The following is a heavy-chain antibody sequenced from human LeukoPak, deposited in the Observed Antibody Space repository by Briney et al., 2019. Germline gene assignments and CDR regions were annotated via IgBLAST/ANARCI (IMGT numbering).Heavy chain of an antibody. D-gene: IGHD3-10*01. V-gene: IGHV3-23*01. Sequence: PGGSLRLSSAASGFTFSSYAMSSVRPTPRKRRWRVSPIRGSVGSTYYTDSLKSPFTISRDNSKKTLYLQMNSLRAEDTAVYYCAKDWRLLWFGELLPDAFDIWGQGTMVTVSS. J-gene: IGHJ3*02. CDR2: IRGSVGST. CDR1: GFTFSSYA. CDR3: AKDWRLLWFGELLPDAFDI.